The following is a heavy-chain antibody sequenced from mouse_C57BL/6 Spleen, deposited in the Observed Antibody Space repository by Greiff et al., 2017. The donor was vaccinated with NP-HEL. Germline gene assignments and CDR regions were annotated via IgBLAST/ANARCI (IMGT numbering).Heavy chain of an antibody. D-gene: IGHD2-5*01. V-gene: IGHV1-82*01. CDR1: GYAFSSSW. CDR3: ARSFSNYPHYFDY. Sequence: QVQLQQSGPELVKPGASVKISCKASGYAFSSSWMNWVKQRPGKGLEWIGRIYPGDGDTNYNGKFKGKATLTADKSSSTAYMQLSSLTSEDSAVXFCARSFSNYPHYFDYWGQGTTLTVSS. CDR2: IYPGDGDT. J-gene: IGHJ2*01.